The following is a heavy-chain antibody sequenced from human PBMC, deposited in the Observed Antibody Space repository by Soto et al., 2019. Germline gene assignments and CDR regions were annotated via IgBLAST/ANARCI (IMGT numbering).Heavy chain of an antibody. CDR3: VRDSWGFDY. CDR1: GFTFSHLA. V-gene: IGHV3-64D*06. Sequence: GGSLRLSCSDSGFTFSHLAMHWLRQAPGKRLEYVSVISADGGTTGYADSVKGRFTVSRGNSKSTLFLQMSSLRVDDTAVYYCVRDSWGFDYWGQGTLVTVSS. CDR2: ISADGGTT. J-gene: IGHJ4*02. D-gene: IGHD3-16*01.